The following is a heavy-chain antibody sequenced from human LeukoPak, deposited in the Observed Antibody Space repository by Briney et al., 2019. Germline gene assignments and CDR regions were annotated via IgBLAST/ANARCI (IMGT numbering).Heavy chain of an antibody. CDR2: IYYSGST. Sequence: SETLSLTCTVSGGSISSNYWSWIRQPPGKGLEWIGYIYYSGSTNYNPSLKSRVTISVDTSKNQFSLKLSSVTAADTAVYYCARWARSTIFGVPSFDYWGQGTLVTVSS. J-gene: IGHJ4*02. CDR3: ARWARSTIFGVPSFDY. D-gene: IGHD3-3*01. CDR1: GGSISSNY. V-gene: IGHV4-59*08.